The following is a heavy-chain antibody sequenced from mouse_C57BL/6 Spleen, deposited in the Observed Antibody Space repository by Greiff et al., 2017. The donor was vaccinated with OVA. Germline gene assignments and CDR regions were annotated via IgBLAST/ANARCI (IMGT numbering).Heavy chain of an antibody. D-gene: IGHD1-1*01. V-gene: IGHV1-53*01. Sequence: QVHVKQPGTELVKPGASVKLSCKASGYTFTSYWMHWVKQRPGQGLEWIGNINPSNGGTNYNEKFKSKATLTVDKSSSTAYMQLSSLTSEDSAVYYCARSYYGSSSWYFDVWGTGTTVTVSS. J-gene: IGHJ1*03. CDR1: GYTFTSYW. CDR3: ARSYYGSSSWYFDV. CDR2: INPSNGGT.